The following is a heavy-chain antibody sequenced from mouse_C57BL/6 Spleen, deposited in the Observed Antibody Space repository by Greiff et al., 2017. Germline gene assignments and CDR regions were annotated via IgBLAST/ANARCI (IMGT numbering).Heavy chain of an antibody. CDR2: IYPGSGST. J-gene: IGHJ4*01. CDR1: GYTFTSYW. CDR3: AREPGDYDVGYAMDY. D-gene: IGHD2-4*01. Sequence: QVQLQQPGAELVKPGASVKMSCKASGYTFTSYWITWVKQRPGQGLEWIGDIYPGSGSTNYNEKFKSKATLTVDTSSSTAYMQLSSLTSEDSAVYYCAREPGDYDVGYAMDYWGQGTSVTVSS. V-gene: IGHV1-55*01.